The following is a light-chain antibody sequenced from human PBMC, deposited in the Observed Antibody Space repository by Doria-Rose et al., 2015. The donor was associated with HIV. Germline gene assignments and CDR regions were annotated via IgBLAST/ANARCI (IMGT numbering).Light chain of an antibody. CDR2: AAS. CDR1: QSTGSF. V-gene: IGKV1-39*01. CDR3: QQSYSTPLT. Sequence: DIQLTQSPSSLSASVGDRVTITCRASQSTGSFLNWYQQKPGKAPKLLIYAASSVQNGVPSGFSGSGSGTDFTLTISSLQPEDFATYFCQQSYSTPLTFGGGTKVEIK. J-gene: IGKJ4*01.